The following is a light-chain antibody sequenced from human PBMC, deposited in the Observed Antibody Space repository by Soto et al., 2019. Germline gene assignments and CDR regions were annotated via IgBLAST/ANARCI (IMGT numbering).Light chain of an antibody. CDR1: SSDVGSYNL. CDR3: CSYAGSSTSYV. V-gene: IGLV2-23*02. CDR2: EVS. Sequence: QSALTQPASVSGSPGQSITISCTGTSSDVGSYNLVSWYQQHPGKAPKLMIYEVSKRPSGVSNRFSGSKSGNTASLTISGLQAEDEADYYCCSYAGSSTSYVFGTGTKVNVL. J-gene: IGLJ1*01.